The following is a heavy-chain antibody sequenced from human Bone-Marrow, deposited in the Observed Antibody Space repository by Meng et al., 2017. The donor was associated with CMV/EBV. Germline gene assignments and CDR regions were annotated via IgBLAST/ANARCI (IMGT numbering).Heavy chain of an antibody. V-gene: IGHV4-34*09. Sequence: LTCAVSGGSFSGYFWTWIRQPPGKGLEWIGEINHRGSTHYNPSLRSRVSISVDKSKNQFSLKLNSVTAADTAVYYCARQAPDNWFDPWGQGALVTVSS. CDR3: ARQAPDNWFDP. CDR1: GGSFSGYF. CDR2: INHRGST. J-gene: IGHJ5*02.